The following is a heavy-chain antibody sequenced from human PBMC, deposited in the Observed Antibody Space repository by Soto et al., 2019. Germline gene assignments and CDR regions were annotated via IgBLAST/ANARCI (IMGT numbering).Heavy chain of an antibody. J-gene: IGHJ6*02. CDR3: ARAAFRSGYYGYYYGMYA. V-gene: IGHV1-69*01. Sequence: QVQLVQSGAEVKKPGSSVKVSCKASGGTFSTHAISWVRQAPGQGLEWLGGIIPTLGTPNYAQKFQGRVTVTADEYTNTAYMEWSRLTSEDTAVYYCARAAFRSGYYGYYYGMYAWGQGTAVNV. CDR1: GGTFSTHA. CDR2: IIPTLGTP. D-gene: IGHD3-3*01.